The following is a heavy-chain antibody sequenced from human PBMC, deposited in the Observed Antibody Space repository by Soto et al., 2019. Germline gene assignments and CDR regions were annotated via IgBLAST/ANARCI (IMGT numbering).Heavy chain of an antibody. CDR3: ARHHVRGRTIAGAAEF. Sequence: SETLSLTCAVYGKSLSGYYWSWIRQPPGKALEWIGEINHSGNTTYNPSLKSRVTISVDTSKNQLFLNLSSATAADTAMYFCARHHVRGRTIAGAAEFWGQGTLVTVSS. V-gene: IGHV4-34*01. J-gene: IGHJ4*02. D-gene: IGHD1-26*01. CDR1: GKSLSGYY. CDR2: INHSGNT.